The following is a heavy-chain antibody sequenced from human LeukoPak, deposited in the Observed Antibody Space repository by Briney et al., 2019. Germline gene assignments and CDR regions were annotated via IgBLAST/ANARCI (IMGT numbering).Heavy chain of an antibody. D-gene: IGHD3-22*01. V-gene: IGHV3-23*01. CDR1: GFTFSRHA. CDR3: ARGGYYDSSGYYYVGHYYYYMDV. CDR2: INSGGGST. Sequence: GGSLRLSCAASGFTFSRHAMNWARQAPGKGLEWVSSINSGGGSTYYADSVKGRFTISGDNSKNTLYLQMNSLRSDDTAVYYCARGGYYDSSGYYYVGHYYYYMDVWGKGTTVTISS. J-gene: IGHJ6*03.